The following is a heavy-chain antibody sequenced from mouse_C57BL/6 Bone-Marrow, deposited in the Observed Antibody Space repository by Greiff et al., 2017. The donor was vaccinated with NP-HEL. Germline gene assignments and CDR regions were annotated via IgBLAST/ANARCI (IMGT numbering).Heavy chain of an antibody. CDR3: ARYYSSSYYFDY. J-gene: IGHJ2*01. CDR2: IYPGDGDT. V-gene: IGHV1-80*01. CDR1: GYAFSSYW. Sequence: QVQLQQSGAELVKPGASVKISCKASGYAFSSYWMNWVKQRPGKGLEWIGQIYPGDGDTNYNGKFKGKATLTADKSSSTAYMQLNSLTSEDSAVYFCARYYSSSYYFDYRGQGTTLTVSS. D-gene: IGHD1-1*01.